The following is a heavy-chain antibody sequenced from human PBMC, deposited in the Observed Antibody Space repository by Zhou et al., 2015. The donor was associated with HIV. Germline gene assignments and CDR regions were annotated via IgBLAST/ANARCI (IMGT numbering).Heavy chain of an antibody. CDR2: ISDTGGGT. Sequence: EVQLLESGGRLGTAGGGSLRLSCAASGLTLTNYGMGWVRQASGKGLELVSTISDTGGGTYYADSVKGRFTISRDNSKNTLYLQMNSLRAEDTAIYYCAKDRDVWGTYRAYYFDYWGQGTLVTVSS. J-gene: IGHJ4*02. CDR1: GLTLTNYG. V-gene: IGHV3-23*01. D-gene: IGHD3-16*02. CDR3: AKDRDVWGTYRAYYFDY.